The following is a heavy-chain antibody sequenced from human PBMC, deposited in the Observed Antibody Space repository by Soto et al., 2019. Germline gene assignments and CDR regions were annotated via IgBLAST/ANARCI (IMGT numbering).Heavy chain of an antibody. CDR2: IYWNDDK. CDR3: AHGISSGNYHYWFDP. V-gene: IGHV2-5*01. Sequence: SGPTLVNPTQTLTLTCTFSGFSLSTTGVGVGWIRQPPGKALEWLALIYWNDDKRYSPSLKSRLTITKDTSKNQVVLTMTNMDPVDTATYYCAHGISSGNYHYWFDPWGQGTLVTVSS. CDR1: GFSLSTTGVG. D-gene: IGHD3-10*01. J-gene: IGHJ5*02.